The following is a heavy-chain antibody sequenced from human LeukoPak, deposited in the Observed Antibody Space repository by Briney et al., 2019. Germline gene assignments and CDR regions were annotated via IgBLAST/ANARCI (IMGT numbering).Heavy chain of an antibody. D-gene: IGHD3-22*01. Sequence: SETLSLTCAVSGGSISSDYWSWIRQPPGKGLEWIGYIYYSGSTNYNPSLKSRVTISVDTSKNQFSLKLSSVTAADTAVYYCARATWLPVGLYYYDSSGYYYYFDYWGQGTLVTVSS. V-gene: IGHV4-59*01. CDR3: ARATWLPVGLYYYDSSGYYYYFDY. CDR1: GGSISSDY. CDR2: IYYSGST. J-gene: IGHJ4*02.